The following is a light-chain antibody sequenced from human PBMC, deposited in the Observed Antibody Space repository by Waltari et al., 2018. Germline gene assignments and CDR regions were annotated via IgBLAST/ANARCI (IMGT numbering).Light chain of an antibody. Sequence: DIVMTQTPLSLSVTPGQPASISCKSSQSLLHSDGKTYLYWYLQKPGQPPQLLIYAVSNRFSGVPDRFSGSGSGTDFTLTINTLQPEDFAIYYCLQHNSYPYTFGQGTKLEIK. CDR3: LQHNSYPYT. J-gene: IGKJ2*01. CDR2: AVS. CDR1: QSLLHSDGKTY. V-gene: IGKV2D-29*01.